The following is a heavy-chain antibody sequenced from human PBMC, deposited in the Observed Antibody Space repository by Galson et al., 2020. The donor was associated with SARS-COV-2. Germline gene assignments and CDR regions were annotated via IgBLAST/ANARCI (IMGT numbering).Heavy chain of an antibody. Sequence: GASVKVSCKASGGTFSSYAISWVRQAPGQGLEWMGGIIPIFGTANYAQKFQGRVTITADESTSTAYMELSSLRSEDTAVYYCARDGVVVPAAIGLFAMDVWGQGTLVTVSS. D-gene: IGHD2-2*01. CDR2: IIPIFGTA. CDR1: GGTFSSYA. J-gene: IGHJ6*02. CDR3: ARDGVVVPAAIGLFAMDV. V-gene: IGHV1-69*13.